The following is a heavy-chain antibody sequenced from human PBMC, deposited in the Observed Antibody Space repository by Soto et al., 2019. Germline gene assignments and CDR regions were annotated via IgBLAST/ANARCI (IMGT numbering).Heavy chain of an antibody. Sequence: EVQLVESGGDLVLPGRPLRLSCTASGFTFDAFAMHWVRQAPGKGLEWVSGISWNSGSIGYADPVKGRFTISRDNAKKSLYLEMNSLKTEDTALYYCAKTAPPYDSQGYYPFDIWGQGTLVSVSS. CDR3: AKTAPPYDSQGYYPFDI. CDR1: GFTFDAFA. D-gene: IGHD3-22*01. CDR2: ISWNSGSI. V-gene: IGHV3-9*01. J-gene: IGHJ3*02.